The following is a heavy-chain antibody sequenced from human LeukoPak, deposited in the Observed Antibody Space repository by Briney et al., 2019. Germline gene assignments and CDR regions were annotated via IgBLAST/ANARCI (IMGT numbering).Heavy chain of an antibody. V-gene: IGHV1-18*01. CDR1: GYTFTSYG. CDR2: ISAYNGNT. Sequence: GASVKVSCKASGYTFTSYGISWVRQAPGQGLEWMGWISAYNGNTNYAQKLQGRVTMTTDTSTSTAYMELRSLRSDDTAVYYCARTEGITMIVVDFGYWGQGTLVTVSS. D-gene: IGHD3-22*01. CDR3: ARTEGITMIVVDFGY. J-gene: IGHJ4*02.